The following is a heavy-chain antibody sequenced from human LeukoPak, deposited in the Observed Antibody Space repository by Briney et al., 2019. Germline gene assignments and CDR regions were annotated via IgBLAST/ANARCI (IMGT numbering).Heavy chain of an antibody. CDR2: IRYDGSNK. J-gene: IGHJ5*02. CDR3: AKALRFLEWPNWFDP. D-gene: IGHD3-3*01. V-gene: IGHV3-30*02. CDR1: GFTFSSYG. Sequence: GGSLRLSCAASGFTFSSYGMHWVRQAPGKGLEWVAFIRYDGSNKYYADSVKGRFTISRDNSKNTLYLQMNSLRAEDTAVYYCAKALRFLEWPNWFDPWGQGTLVTVSS.